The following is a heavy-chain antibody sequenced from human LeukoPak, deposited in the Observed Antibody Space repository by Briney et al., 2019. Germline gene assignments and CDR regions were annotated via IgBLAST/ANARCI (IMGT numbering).Heavy chain of an antibody. Sequence: PSETLSLTCTVSGGSISIYYWSWVRQPPGKGLEWIGYIYNSGSTNYIPSLKSRVTISVDTSKNQFSLNLDSVTAADTAVYYCVRDRELNYWGQGTLVTVSS. CDR2: IYNSGST. CDR1: GGSISIYY. CDR3: VRDRELNY. V-gene: IGHV4-59*01. J-gene: IGHJ4*02. D-gene: IGHD3-10*01.